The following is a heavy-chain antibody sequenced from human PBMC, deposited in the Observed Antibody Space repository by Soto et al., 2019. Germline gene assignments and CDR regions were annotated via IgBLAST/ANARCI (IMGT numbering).Heavy chain of an antibody. J-gene: IGHJ4*03. CDR1: GYTFTSYG. D-gene: IGHD5-12*01. CDR2: ISAYNGNT. V-gene: IGHV1-18*04. Sequence: ASVKVSCKASGYTFTSYGISWGRQAPGQGLEWMGWISAYNGNTNYAQKLQGRVTMTTDTSTSTAYMELRSLRSDDTAVYYPANAAIGYSAYDVPFSCYSGIDFWGQGTQLTVYS. CDR3: ANAAIGYSAYDVPFSCYSGIDF.